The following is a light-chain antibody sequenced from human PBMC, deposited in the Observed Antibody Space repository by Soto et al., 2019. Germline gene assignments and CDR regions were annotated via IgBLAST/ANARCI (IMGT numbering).Light chain of an antibody. J-gene: IGKJ1*01. V-gene: IGKV1-5*03. CDR2: KAS. Sequence: DIQMTQSPSTLSASVGDRVTITCRASQSISSWLAWYQQKPGKAPKLLIYKASSLESGVPSRFSGSGSGTEFTLTISSLQPDDFATYYCQQYHSYSSTFGQGTKVEIK. CDR1: QSISSW. CDR3: QQYHSYSST.